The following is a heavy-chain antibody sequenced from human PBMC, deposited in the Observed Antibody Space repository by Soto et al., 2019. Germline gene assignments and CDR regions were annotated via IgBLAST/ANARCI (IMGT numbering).Heavy chain of an antibody. CDR1: GGSISSYY. CDR2: IYYSGST. J-gene: IGHJ4*02. Sequence: SDTLSLTCTVSGGSISSYYWSWIRQPPGKGLEWIGYIYYSGSTNYNPSLKSRVTISVDTSKNQFSLKMSSVTAADTAVYYCARLATRYYFDYWGQGTLVTVSS. D-gene: IGHD1-1*01. V-gene: IGHV4-59*01. CDR3: ARLATRYYFDY.